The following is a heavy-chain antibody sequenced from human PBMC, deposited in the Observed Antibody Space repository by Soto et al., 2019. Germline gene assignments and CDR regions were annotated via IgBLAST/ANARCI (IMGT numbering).Heavy chain of an antibody. V-gene: IGHV3-23*01. D-gene: IGHD3-22*01. J-gene: IGHJ4*02. CDR1: GFTFSSYA. CDR2: ISGSGGST. CDR3: AKVPRSRRITMIVVVPGFVY. Sequence: GGSLRLSCAASGFTFSSYAMSWVRQAPGKGLEWVSAISGSGGSTYYADSVKGRFTIPRDNSKNTLYLQMNSLRAEDTAVYYCAKVPRSRRITMIVVVPGFVYWGQGTLVTVSS.